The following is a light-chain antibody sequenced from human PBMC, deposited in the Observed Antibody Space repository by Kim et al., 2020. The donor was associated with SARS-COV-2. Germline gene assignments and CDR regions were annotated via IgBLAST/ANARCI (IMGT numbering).Light chain of an antibody. Sequence: PGHALTITFAGTGSDVGNYNLVSWYQQHPGKAPKLLIYEVTKRPSGVSNRFSGSKSGNTASLTISGLQAEDEADYYCCSFTGIGVVFGGGTQLTVL. V-gene: IGLV2-23*02. J-gene: IGLJ2*01. CDR3: CSFTGIGVV. CDR1: GSDVGNYNL. CDR2: EVT.